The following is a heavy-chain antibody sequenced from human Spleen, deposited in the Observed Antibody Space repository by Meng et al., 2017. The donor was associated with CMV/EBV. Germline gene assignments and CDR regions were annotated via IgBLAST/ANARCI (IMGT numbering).Heavy chain of an antibody. Sequence: SETLSLTCTVSGGSVSSGSYYWSWIRQPPGKGLEWIGYIYYSGSTNYNPSLKSRVTISVDTSKNQFSLKLSSVTAADTAVYYCATYRLPASLYGMDVWGQGTTVTVSS. V-gene: IGHV4-61*01. D-gene: IGHD1-14*01. CDR2: IYYSGST. CDR3: ATYRLPASLYGMDV. CDR1: GGSVSSGSYY. J-gene: IGHJ6*02.